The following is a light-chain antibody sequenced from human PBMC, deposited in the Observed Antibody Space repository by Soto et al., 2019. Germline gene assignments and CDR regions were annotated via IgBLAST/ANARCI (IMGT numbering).Light chain of an antibody. V-gene: IGKV1-5*03. CDR3: HQYNSYPRT. Sequence: DTQMTQSPSTLSASVGDRVTITRRASQTIYSWLAWYQQKPGQAPRLLIHKASTLETGVPSRFSGSGYGSEFTLIISSLQPDDFATYYCHQYNSYPRTFGQGTKVEV. CDR2: KAS. J-gene: IGKJ1*01. CDR1: QTIYSW.